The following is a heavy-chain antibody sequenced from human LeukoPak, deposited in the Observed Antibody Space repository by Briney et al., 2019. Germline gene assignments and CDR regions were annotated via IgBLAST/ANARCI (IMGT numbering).Heavy chain of an antibody. CDR1: GYTFTGYY. D-gene: IGHD6-19*01. J-gene: IGHJ6*03. V-gene: IGHV1-2*02. CDR2: ISPDSGGT. Sequence: GASVKVSCKASGYTFTGYYIHWVRQAPGQGLEWMGWISPDSGGTNSAQMFQDRVTMTRDTSISTAYMELSRLRSDDTAVYYCARAGTAGYSSGWYVFSSYYYYMDVWGKGTTVTVSS. CDR3: ARAGTAGYSSGWYVFSSYYYYMDV.